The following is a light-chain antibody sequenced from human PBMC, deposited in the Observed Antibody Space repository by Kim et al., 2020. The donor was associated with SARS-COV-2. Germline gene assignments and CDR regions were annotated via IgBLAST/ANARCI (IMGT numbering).Light chain of an antibody. J-gene: IGLJ2*01. CDR1: SSNIGAGYD. CDR2: GNS. Sequence: QRVTISCTGSSSNIGAGYDVQWYQQLPGTAPKLLIYGNSNRPSGVPDRFSGSKSGASASLAITGLQVEDEADYYCQSNDRLSDYVVFGGGTQLTVL. CDR3: QSNDRLSDYVV. V-gene: IGLV1-40*03.